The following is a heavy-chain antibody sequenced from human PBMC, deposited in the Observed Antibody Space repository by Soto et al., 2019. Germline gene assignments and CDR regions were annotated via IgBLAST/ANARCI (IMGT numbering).Heavy chain of an antibody. V-gene: IGHV3-23*01. CDR2: FAGDFIKT. Sequence: GGSLRLSWAACGFTVNNDAMHSGRQAPGKVRRWFSGFAGDFIKTRYADALRARFTISRDTSKNTLSLQMDSLRVEDTAIYYCVKEGRLAVGELDLWGQGALVTVSS. CDR3: VKEGRLAVGELDL. CDR1: GFTVNNDA. J-gene: IGHJ4*03. D-gene: IGHD3-10*01.